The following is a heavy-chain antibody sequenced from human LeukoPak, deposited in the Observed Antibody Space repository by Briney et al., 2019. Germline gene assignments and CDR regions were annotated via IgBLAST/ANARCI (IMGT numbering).Heavy chain of an antibody. CDR2: ITGNGGYNT. V-gene: IGHV3-23*01. J-gene: IGHJ4*02. CDR1: GFTFAGNA. Sequence: GESLRLSCAASGFTFAGNAMSWVRQAPGKGLEWVSGITGNGGYNTYYAESVKGRFIISRDDSKNTLYLQMNSLRAEDTAVYYCATRSRGIAAAVTGHFDYWGQGTLVTVSS. CDR3: ATRSRGIAAAVTGHFDY. D-gene: IGHD6-13*01.